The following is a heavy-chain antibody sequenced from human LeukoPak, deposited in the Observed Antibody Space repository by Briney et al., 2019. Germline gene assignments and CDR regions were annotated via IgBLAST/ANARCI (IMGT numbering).Heavy chain of an antibody. Sequence: SVKVSCKASGGTFSRYAISWVRQAPGQGLEWMGGYIPMFGTANYAQNFQNRVTITADESTSTFSMEVSSLRPEDTAVHFCAGASSKWELSFWGQGTLVTVSS. CDR1: GGTFSRYA. V-gene: IGHV1-69*13. CDR3: AGASSKWELSF. D-gene: IGHD1-26*01. J-gene: IGHJ4*02. CDR2: YIPMFGTA.